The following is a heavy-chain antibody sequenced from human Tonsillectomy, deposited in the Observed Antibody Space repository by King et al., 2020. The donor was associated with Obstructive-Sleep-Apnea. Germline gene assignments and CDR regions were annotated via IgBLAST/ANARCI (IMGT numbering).Heavy chain of an antibody. D-gene: IGHD3-10*01. J-gene: IGHJ4*02. CDR2: ISYDGSNK. CDR3: ARGLPYYGSGSYYPLRY. CDR1: GFTFSSYA. Sequence: VQLVESGGGVVQPGRSLRLSCAASGFTFSSYAMHWVRQAPGKGLEWGAVISYDGSNKYYADFVKGRFTISRDNSKNTLYLQMNSLRAEDTAVYYCARGLPYYGSGSYYPLRYWGQGTLVTVSS. V-gene: IGHV3-30-3*01.